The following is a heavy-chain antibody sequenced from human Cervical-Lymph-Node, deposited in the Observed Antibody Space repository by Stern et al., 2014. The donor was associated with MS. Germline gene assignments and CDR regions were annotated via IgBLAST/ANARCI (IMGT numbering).Heavy chain of an antibody. J-gene: IGHJ4*02. CDR1: GGSMTSGDYY. CDR3: ARALLWPTMVFDF. Sequence: VHLVESGPGLVRPSQTLSLTCSVSGGSMTSGDYYWTWIRQHPGKGLEWIAYIDNSGKTYSNPSLKSRIMMSVDTSKKQFSLNLGSATAADTAVYYCARALLWPTMVFDFWGQGALVTVSS. D-gene: IGHD3-10*01. V-gene: IGHV4-31*03. CDR2: IDNSGKT.